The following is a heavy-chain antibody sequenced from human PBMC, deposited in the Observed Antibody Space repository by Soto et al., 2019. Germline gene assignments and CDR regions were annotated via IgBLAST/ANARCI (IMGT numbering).Heavy chain of an antibody. D-gene: IGHD1-26*01. CDR3: ARDRRGNYYGVFDY. CDR2: ISGSGGST. Sequence: QPGGSLRLSCAASGFTFSSYAMSWVRQAPGKGLEWVSAISGSGGSTYYADSVKGRFTISRDNSKNTLYLQMSSLRAEDTALYYCARDRRGNYYGVFDYWGQGALVTVSS. CDR1: GFTFSSYA. J-gene: IGHJ4*02. V-gene: IGHV3-23*01.